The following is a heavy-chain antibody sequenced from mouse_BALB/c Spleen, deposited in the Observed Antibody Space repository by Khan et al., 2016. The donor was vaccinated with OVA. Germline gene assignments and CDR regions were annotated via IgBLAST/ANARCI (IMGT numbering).Heavy chain of an antibody. CDR2: ISYSGST. CDR1: GYSITSDYA. CDR3: TGGRAY. D-gene: IGHD3-2*01. Sequence: EVQLVESGPGLVKPSQSLSLTCTVTGYSITSDYAWNWLRQFPGNKLEWMGYISYSGSTSYTPSLKSRISITRDTSKNQLFLQLNSVTTEDTATYYWTGGRAYWGQGTLVTVSA. V-gene: IGHV3-2*02. J-gene: IGHJ3*01.